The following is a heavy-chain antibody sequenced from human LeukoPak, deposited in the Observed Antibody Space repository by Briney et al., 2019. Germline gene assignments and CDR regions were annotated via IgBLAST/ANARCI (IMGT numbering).Heavy chain of an antibody. CDR3: SRHHGFPTTVNWFDP. V-gene: IGHV4-39*01. D-gene: IGHD4-17*01. J-gene: IGHJ5*02. Sequence: SETLSLTCAVYGGSFSGYYWGWLRQPPGKGLEWIGSIYFSGSTYYNPSLKSRVSISVDTSKNQFSLRLSSVTAADTAIYYCSRHHGFPTTVNWFDPWGQGTLVTVSS. CDR1: GGSFSGYY. CDR2: IYFSGST.